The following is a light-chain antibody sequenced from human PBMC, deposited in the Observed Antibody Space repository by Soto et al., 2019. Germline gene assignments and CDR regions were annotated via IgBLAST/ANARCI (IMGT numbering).Light chain of an antibody. CDR2: GAS. Sequence: IVLTQSPGTLSLSPGDRATLSCRASQSVKSNYVAWYQQRPGQAPRLLIYGASTRATGIPERFSGSGSGTGFTPNNSRLEPEDFARIYCQQYGSSPLTFGQGTKVEIK. V-gene: IGKV3-20*01. J-gene: IGKJ1*01. CDR3: QQYGSSPLT. CDR1: QSVKSNY.